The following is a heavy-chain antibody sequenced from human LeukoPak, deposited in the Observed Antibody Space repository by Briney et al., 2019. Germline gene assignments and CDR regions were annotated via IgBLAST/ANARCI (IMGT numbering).Heavy chain of an antibody. CDR3: ARERESSGWYPYYFDY. CDR1: GFTVSSNY. Sequence: GGSLRLSCAASGFTVSSNYMSWVRQAPGKELEWVSVIYSGGSTYYADSVKGRFTISRDNSKNTLYLQMNSLRAEDTAVYYCARERESSGWYPYYFDYWGQGTLVTVSS. V-gene: IGHV3-53*01. CDR2: IYSGGST. J-gene: IGHJ4*02. D-gene: IGHD6-19*01.